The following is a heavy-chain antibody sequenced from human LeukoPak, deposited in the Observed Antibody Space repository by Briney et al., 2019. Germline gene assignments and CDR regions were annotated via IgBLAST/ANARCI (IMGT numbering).Heavy chain of an antibody. V-gene: IGHV3-23*01. CDR1: GFTFSSYA. Sequence: GGSLRLSCAASGFTFSSYAMSWVRQAPGKGLEWVSAISGSGGNTFFADSVKGRFTISRDNSKNTLYLQMDSLRAEDTAVYYLARDRGHLGQGTLVTVSS. J-gene: IGHJ4*02. D-gene: IGHD1-14*01. CDR3: ARDRGH. CDR2: ISGSGGNT.